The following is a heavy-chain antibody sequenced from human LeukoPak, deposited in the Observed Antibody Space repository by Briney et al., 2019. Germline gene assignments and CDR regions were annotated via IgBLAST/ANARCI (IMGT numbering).Heavy chain of an antibody. D-gene: IGHD2-2*01. CDR2: INSDGSST. J-gene: IGHJ4*02. CDR3: AREVVVPAASLDY. V-gene: IGHV3-74*01. CDR1: GFTFNSYW. Sequence: GGSLRLSCAASGFTFNSYWMHWVRQAPGKGLVWVSRINSDGSSTTYADSVKGRFTISRDNSKNTLYLQMNSLRVEDTAVYYCAREVVVPAASLDYWGQGTLVTVSS.